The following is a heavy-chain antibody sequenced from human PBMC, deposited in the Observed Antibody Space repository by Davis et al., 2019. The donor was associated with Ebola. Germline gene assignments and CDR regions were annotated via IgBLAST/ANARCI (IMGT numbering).Heavy chain of an antibody. CDR2: ISSGRTTL. V-gene: IGHV3-48*02. CDR1: GFMFSTYA. J-gene: IGHJ4*02. Sequence: GESLKISRAASGFMFSTYAMNWVRQAPGKGLEWVSYISSGRTTLKYADSVKGRFTISRDNAKNTLYLQMNSLRDEDTAVYYCARSLGDIVLVPAALVPDYWGQGTLVTVSS. CDR3: ARSLGDIVLVPAALVPDY. D-gene: IGHD2-2*01.